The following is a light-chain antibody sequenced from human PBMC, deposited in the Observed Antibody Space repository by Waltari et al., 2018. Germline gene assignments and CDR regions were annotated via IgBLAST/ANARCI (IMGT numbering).Light chain of an antibody. CDR2: RNT. CDR1: VLADNY. J-gene: IGLJ3*02. Sequence: SSDLTQTPPISVSPGQTAIITFSGDVLADNYIYWFQKKSGQASVPVIRRNTERPPEIPDRCSGSDPRTTATLTIIGVQPEDEADYYGQTADDTGDYVLFGGGTKLTVL. V-gene: IGLV3-25*03. CDR3: QTADDTGDYVL.